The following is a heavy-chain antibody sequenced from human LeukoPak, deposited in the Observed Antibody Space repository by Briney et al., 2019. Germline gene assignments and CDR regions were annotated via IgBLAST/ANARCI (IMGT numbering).Heavy chain of an antibody. CDR1: GFTFSSYA. V-gene: IGHV3-23*01. J-gene: IGHJ6*02. D-gene: IGHD3-9*01. Sequence: RPGGSLRLSCAASGFTFSSYAMSWVRQAPGKGLEWVSVISASGGRTSYADSVKGRFTVSRDNSKNTLYLQMNSLRAEDTAVYYCARGPVDYDILTYYYYGMDVWGQGTTVTVSS. CDR3: ARGPVDYDILTYYYYGMDV. CDR2: ISASGGRT.